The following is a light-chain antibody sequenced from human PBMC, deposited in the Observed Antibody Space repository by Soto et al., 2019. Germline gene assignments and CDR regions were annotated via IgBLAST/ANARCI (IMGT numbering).Light chain of an antibody. CDR1: SSDIGRYNY. CDR3: SSYTSTNTIV. Sequence: QSALTQPASVSGSPGQSITISCTGTSSDIGRYNYVSWYRQHPGKAPKLMLYDVNIRPSGVSSRFSGSKSGNTASLGISGLQAEDDADYYCSSYTSTNTIVFGTGTKVTVL. J-gene: IGLJ1*01. CDR2: DVN. V-gene: IGLV2-14*03.